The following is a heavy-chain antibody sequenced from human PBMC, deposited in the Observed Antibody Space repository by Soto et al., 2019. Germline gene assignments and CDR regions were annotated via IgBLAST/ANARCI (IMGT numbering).Heavy chain of an antibody. CDR1: GFTFSNYA. V-gene: IGHV3-23*01. D-gene: IGHD3-10*01. CDR3: VKNSGWFNT. Sequence: GGSLRLSCAASGFTFSNYALHWVRQAPGEGLEWASTIDGSGGITYYADSVKGRFTISRDNSRNTVYLQMNSLRGDDTALYYCVKNSGWFNTWGQGALVTVSS. CDR2: IDGSGGIT. J-gene: IGHJ5*02.